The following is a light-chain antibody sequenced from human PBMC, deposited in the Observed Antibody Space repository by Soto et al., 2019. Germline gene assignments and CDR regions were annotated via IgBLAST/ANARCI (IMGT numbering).Light chain of an antibody. J-gene: IGLJ1*01. CDR1: SSDVGSYND. CDR2: DVS. Sequence: QSALTQPPSASGAPGQSVAISCTGTSSDVGSYNDVSWYQQHPGKAPKLMVYDVSQRPSGVPDRFSGSKSGNTASLTVSGLQAEDEADYYYSSYTGTHIVFGTGTKVTVL. CDR3: SSYTGTHIV. V-gene: IGLV2-8*01.